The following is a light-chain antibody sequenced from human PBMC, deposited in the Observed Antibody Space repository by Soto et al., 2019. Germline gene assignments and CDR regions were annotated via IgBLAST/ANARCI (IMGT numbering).Light chain of an antibody. CDR2: AAS. Sequence: IHRAQSPCSVCASVGDSVTLTCRASRTITMYLNWYQQKSGQAPKLLINAASTLRSGVPSRFSGSGSGTDFTLTIDSLQPEDFATYYCQQSYNSPFNFGPGTKVDIK. CDR3: QQSYNSPFN. V-gene: IGKV1-39*01. J-gene: IGKJ3*01. CDR1: RTITMY.